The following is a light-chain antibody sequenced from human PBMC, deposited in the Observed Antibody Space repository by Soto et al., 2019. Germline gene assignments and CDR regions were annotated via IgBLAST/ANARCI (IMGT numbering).Light chain of an antibody. CDR2: AAS. J-gene: IGKJ1*01. CDR1: QSISSY. V-gene: IGKV1-39*01. CDR3: QQSYSTPPEWT. Sequence: DMPMTQSPSSLSASVGDRVTITCRASQSISSYLNWYQQKPGKAPKLLIYAASSLQSGVPSRFSGSGSGTDFTLTISSLQPEDFATYYCQQSYSTPPEWTFGQGTKVEIK.